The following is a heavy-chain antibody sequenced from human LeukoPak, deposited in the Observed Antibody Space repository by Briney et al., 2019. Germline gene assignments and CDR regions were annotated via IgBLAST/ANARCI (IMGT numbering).Heavy chain of an antibody. J-gene: IGHJ3*02. D-gene: IGHD2-15*01. V-gene: IGHV4-4*07. Sequence: PSETLSLTCTVSGGSISNYYWSWIRQPARKGLEWIGRKYARGDSNYNPPLQSRVTMSVDTSKNQFSLKLRSVTAADTAVYYCARGRYCSADVCTGGDSFDIWGQGTMVSVSS. CDR2: KYARGDS. CDR1: GGSISNYY. CDR3: ARGRYCSADVCTGGDSFDI.